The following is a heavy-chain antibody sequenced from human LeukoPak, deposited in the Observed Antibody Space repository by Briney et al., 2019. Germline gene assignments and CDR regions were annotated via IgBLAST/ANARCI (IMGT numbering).Heavy chain of an antibody. Sequence: GGSLRLSCAASGFAFSDHYMDWVRQAPGKGLEWVGRTRNKADSYTTDYAASVKGRFTISRDDSKNSLFLQMSSLRTEDTAVYYCARDTRDGIDYWGQGTLVTVSS. CDR1: GFAFSDHY. J-gene: IGHJ4*02. CDR3: ARDTRDGIDY. CDR2: TRNKADSYTT. D-gene: IGHD5-24*01. V-gene: IGHV3-72*01.